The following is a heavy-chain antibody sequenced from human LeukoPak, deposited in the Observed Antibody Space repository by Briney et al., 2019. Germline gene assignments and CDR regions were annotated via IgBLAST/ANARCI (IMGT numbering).Heavy chain of an antibody. CDR2: ISSSTSYI. V-gene: IGHV3-21*04. J-gene: IGHJ4*02. CDR1: GFSFSSYS. D-gene: IGHD3-10*01. Sequence: GGSLRLSCAASGFSFSSYSMNWVRQTPGKGLEWVSSISSSTSYIYYAESVKGRFAISRDNAKNSLYLQMNSLRAEDTALYYCAKSLHGSGSYYNYWGQGTLVTVSS. CDR3: AKSLHGSGSYYNY.